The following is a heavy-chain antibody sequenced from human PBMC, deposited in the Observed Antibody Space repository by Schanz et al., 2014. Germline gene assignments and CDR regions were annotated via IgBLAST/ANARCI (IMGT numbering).Heavy chain of an antibody. Sequence: VQLLESGGGLVQPGGSLKLSCSASGFTFRNYALSWVRQAPGKGLAWVSAISGSGGSTFYADSVKGRFTISRDNAKSSLQLQMNSLRADDTAVYYCARDGVAATTDFEYWGQGALVTVSS. CDR3: ARDGVAATTDFEY. D-gene: IGHD1-1*01. V-gene: IGHV3-23*01. CDR1: GFTFRNYA. CDR2: ISGSGGST. J-gene: IGHJ4*02.